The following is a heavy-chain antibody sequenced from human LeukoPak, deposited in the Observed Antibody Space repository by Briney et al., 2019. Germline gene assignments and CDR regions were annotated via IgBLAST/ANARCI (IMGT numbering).Heavy chain of an antibody. CDR3: AADMGGLRWRRGESFDY. J-gene: IGHJ4*02. CDR2: IVVGSGNT. V-gene: IGHV1-58*01. D-gene: IGHD4-23*01. CDR1: GFTFTSSA. Sequence: ASVKVSCKASGFTFTSSAVQWVRQARGQRLEWIGWIVVGSGNTNYAQKFQERVTITRDMSTSTAYMELSSLRSEDTAVYYRAADMGGLRWRRGESFDYWGQGTLVTVSS.